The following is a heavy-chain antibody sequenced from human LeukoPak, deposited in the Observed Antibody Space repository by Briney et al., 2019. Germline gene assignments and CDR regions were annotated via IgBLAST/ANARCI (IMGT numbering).Heavy chain of an antibody. Sequence: SETLSLTCTVSGGSISSYYWSWIRQPPGKGLEWIGYIYYSGSTNYNPSLKSRVTISVDTSKNQFSLKLSSVTAADTAVYYCASQRDYYDSSGYYPESNWGQGTLVTVSS. CDR3: ASQRDYYDSSGYYPESN. CDR2: IYYSGST. V-gene: IGHV4-59*08. D-gene: IGHD3-22*01. CDR1: GGSISSYY. J-gene: IGHJ4*02.